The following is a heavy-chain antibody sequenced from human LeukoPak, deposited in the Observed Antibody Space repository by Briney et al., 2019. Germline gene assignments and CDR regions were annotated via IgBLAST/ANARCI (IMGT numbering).Heavy chain of an antibody. CDR1: GFTFSSYA. Sequence: PGGSLRLSCAASGFTFSSYAMHWVRQAPGKGLEWVTVISYDGSNKYYADSVKGRFTISRDNSKNTLYLQMDSLRAEDTAVYYCARDRCSTTSCYMSYYYFYGMDVWGQGTTVTVSS. CDR2: ISYDGSNK. D-gene: IGHD2-2*02. J-gene: IGHJ6*02. V-gene: IGHV3-30-3*01. CDR3: ARDRCSTTSCYMSYYYFYGMDV.